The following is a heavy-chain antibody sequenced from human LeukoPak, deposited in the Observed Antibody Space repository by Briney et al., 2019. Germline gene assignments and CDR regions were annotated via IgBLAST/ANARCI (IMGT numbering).Heavy chain of an antibody. Sequence: ASVKVSCKASGYTFTSYGISWVRQAPGQGLEWMGWISAYNGNTNYAQKLQGRVTMTTDTSTSTAYMELRSLRSDDTAVYYCARDKGDFDFSGGPRSKNYYYYMDVWGKGTTVTVSS. CDR1: GYTFTSYG. CDR2: ISAYNGNT. V-gene: IGHV1-18*01. D-gene: IGHD3-3*01. J-gene: IGHJ6*03. CDR3: ARDKGDFDFSGGPRSKNYYYYMDV.